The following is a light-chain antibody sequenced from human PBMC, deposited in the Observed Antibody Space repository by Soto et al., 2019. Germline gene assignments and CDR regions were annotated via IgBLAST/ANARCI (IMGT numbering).Light chain of an antibody. V-gene: IGKV3-15*01. J-gene: IGKJ4*01. CDR2: GAS. CDR3: QQYNNWHTST. CDR1: QSVSRN. Sequence: EILMTQFPATLSVSPGERATLSCRASQSVSRNLAWYQQKPGQAPRLLIYGASTRATGIPARFSGSGSGTEFTLTISSLKSEDFAVYYCQQYNNWHTSTFGGGTKVDIK.